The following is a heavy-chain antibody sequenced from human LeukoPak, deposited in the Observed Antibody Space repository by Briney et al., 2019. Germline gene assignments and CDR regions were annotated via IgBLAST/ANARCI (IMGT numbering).Heavy chain of an antibody. J-gene: IGHJ3*02. Sequence: QPGGSLRLSCAASGFTFSSYWMSWVRQAPGKGLERVANIKQDGSEKYYVDSVKGRFTISRDNAKNSLYLQMNSLRAEDTAVYYCARELLFGYSSGSGIWGQGTMVTVSS. CDR2: IKQDGSEK. CDR1: GFTFSSYW. D-gene: IGHD6-19*01. V-gene: IGHV3-7*01. CDR3: ARELLFGYSSGSGI.